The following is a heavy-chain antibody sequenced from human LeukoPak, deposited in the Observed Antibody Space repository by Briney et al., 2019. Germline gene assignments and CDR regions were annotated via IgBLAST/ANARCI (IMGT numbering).Heavy chain of an antibody. V-gene: IGHV3-23*01. J-gene: IGHJ4*02. CDR1: GFTVSSYA. Sequence: GGSLRLSCAASGFTVSSYAMSWVRQVPGKGLEWVSAISGSGGDTYYADSVKGRFTISRDNSKNTLYLRMNSLRVEDAAVYYCAKDLGGEGGSGFPGYWGQGTLVTVSS. CDR2: ISGSGGDT. CDR3: AKDLGGEGGSGFPGY. D-gene: IGHD3-10*01.